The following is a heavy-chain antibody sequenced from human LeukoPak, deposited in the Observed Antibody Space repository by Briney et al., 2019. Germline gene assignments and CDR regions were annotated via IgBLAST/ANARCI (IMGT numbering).Heavy chain of an antibody. V-gene: IGHV3-48*03. CDR1: GFTFSSYE. J-gene: IGHJ4*02. CDR3: ASPQTSGYAFGY. Sequence: GGSLRLSCGASGFTFSSYEMIWVRQAPGKGLEGVSYISGSGRTIYYADSVKGRFTISRDNAKNSLYLQMYSLRAGDTAAYYCASPQTSGYAFGYWGQGTLVTVSS. D-gene: IGHD5-12*01. CDR2: ISGSGRTI.